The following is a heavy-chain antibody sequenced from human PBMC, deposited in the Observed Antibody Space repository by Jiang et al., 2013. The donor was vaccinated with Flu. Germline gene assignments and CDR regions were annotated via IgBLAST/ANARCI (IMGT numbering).Heavy chain of an antibody. D-gene: IGHD6-6*01. CDR2: GST. J-gene: IGHJ5*02. CDR3: ARTDSSSYGDDP. Sequence: GSTYYNPSLKSRVTISVDTSKNQXSLKLSSVTAADTAVYYCARTDSSSYGDDPWGQGTLVTVSS. V-gene: IGHV4-31*02.